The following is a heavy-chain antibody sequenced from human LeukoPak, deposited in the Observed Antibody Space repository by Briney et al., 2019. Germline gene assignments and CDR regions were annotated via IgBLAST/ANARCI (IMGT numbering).Heavy chain of an antibody. CDR1: GGTFSSYA. D-gene: IGHD2-8*01. CDR2: INPIFGSA. V-gene: IGHV1-69*13. Sequence: SVKVSCKASGGTFSSYAISWVRQAPGQGLEWVGGINPIFGSANYAQKFQGRVTITADESTSTGYMELTSLRSEDTAVYYCARGIYCTNGVCYSNYYYYMDVWGKGTTVTVSS. J-gene: IGHJ6*03. CDR3: ARGIYCTNGVCYSNYYYYMDV.